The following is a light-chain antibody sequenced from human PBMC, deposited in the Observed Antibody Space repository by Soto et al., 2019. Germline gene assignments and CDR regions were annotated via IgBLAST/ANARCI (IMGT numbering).Light chain of an antibody. CDR2: GAS. J-gene: IGKJ4*01. CDR1: QDITRF. Sequence: DIQLTQSPTFLSASVGCRVTFSCRASQDITRFLAWYQQKAGKAPKIMIYGASTLQSGVPSRFSGSGYGTEFNLTISSLQTEDFATYYCQQLNSYPLTFGGGTKVDIK. CDR3: QQLNSYPLT. V-gene: IGKV1-9*01.